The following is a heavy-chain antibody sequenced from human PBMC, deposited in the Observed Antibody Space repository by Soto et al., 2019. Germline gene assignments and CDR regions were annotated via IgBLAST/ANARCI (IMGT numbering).Heavy chain of an antibody. CDR3: ARVDTSLDYYYYGMDV. D-gene: IGHD2-2*01. CDR1: GGSVSSGSYY. CDR2: IYYSGSA. V-gene: IGHV4-61*01. J-gene: IGHJ6*02. Sequence: SETLSLTCTVCGGSVSSGSYYWSWIRQPPGKGLEWIGYIYYSGSANYNPSLKSRVTISVDTSKNQCSLKLSSVTAADTALYSCARVDTSLDYYYYGMDVCGQGTTGTLS.